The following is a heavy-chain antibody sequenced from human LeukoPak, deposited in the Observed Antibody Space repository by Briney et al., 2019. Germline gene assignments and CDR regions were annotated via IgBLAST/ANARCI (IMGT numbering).Heavy chain of an antibody. CDR3: AKDRGDTLTGYFHY. CDR2: IRYDGSDK. D-gene: IGHD2-21*02. CDR1: GFTFSSYG. J-gene: IGHJ4*02. V-gene: IGHV3-30*02. Sequence: GGSLRLSCAASGFTFSSYGMHWVRQAPGKGLEWVTFIRYDGSDKYYADSVKGRFTISRDNSKNTPYLQMNSLRTEDTAVYYCAKDRGDTLTGYFHYWGQGTLVTVSS.